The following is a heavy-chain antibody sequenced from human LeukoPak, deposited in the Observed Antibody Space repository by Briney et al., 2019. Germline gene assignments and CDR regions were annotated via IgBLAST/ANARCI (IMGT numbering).Heavy chain of an antibody. J-gene: IGHJ4*02. CDR2: IRYDGSNK. CDR3: ASICGGDCRWDYYFDY. V-gene: IGHV3-30*02. CDR1: GFTFSSYG. D-gene: IGHD2-21*01. Sequence: GGSLRLSCAASGFTFSSYGMHWVRQAPGKGLEWVALIRYDGSNKYYADSVKGRFTISRDNSKNTLYLQMSSLRAEDTAVYYCASICGGDCRWDYYFDYWGQGTLVTVSS.